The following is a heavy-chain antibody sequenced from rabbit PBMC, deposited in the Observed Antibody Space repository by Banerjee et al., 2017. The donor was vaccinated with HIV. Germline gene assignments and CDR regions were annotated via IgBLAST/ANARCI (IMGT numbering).Heavy chain of an antibody. CDR1: GFSFGDRDV. CDR2: INTATSKA. D-gene: IGHD5-1*01. CDR3: ARDLVAAIGWNFNL. J-gene: IGHJ4*01. Sequence: QEQLEESGGGLVKPEGSLTVTCKASGFSFGDRDVMCWVRQAPGKGLEWIACINTATSKAVYASWAKGRFTISKASSTTVTLQMTSLTVADTATYFCARDLVAAIGWNFNLWGQGTLVTVS. V-gene: IGHV1S45*01.